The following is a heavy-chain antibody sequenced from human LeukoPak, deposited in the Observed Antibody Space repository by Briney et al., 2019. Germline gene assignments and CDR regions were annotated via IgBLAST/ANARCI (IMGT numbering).Heavy chain of an antibody. D-gene: IGHD5-24*01. CDR1: GFTFSSYG. J-gene: IGHJ6*02. V-gene: IGHV3-33*01. CDR3: ARDYLGKDGYTEDYYYYGMDV. Sequence: GRSLRLSCAASGFTFSSYGMHWVRQAPGKGLEWVAVIWYEGSNKYYADSVKGRFTISRDNSKNTLYLQMNSLRAEDTAVYYCARDYLGKDGYTEDYYYYGMDVWGQGTTVTVSS. CDR2: IWYEGSNK.